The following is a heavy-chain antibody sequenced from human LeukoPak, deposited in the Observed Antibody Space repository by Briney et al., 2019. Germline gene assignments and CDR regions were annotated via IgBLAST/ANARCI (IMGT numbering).Heavy chain of an antibody. Sequence: PGGSLRLSCAASGFTFSSYAMHWVRQAPGKGLEWVAVISYDGSNKYYADSVKGRFTISRDNSKNTLYLQMNSLRAEDTAVYYCARDQDSVFDYWGQGTLVTVSS. J-gene: IGHJ4*02. CDR2: ISYDGSNK. D-gene: IGHD5-18*01. CDR1: GFTFSSYA. V-gene: IGHV3-30*04. CDR3: ARDQDSVFDY.